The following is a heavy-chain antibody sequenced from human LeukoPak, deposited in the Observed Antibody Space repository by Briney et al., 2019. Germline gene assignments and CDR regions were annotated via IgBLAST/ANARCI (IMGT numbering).Heavy chain of an antibody. D-gene: IGHD4-17*01. Sequence: SETLSLTCTVSGGSISSGGYYWSWIRQPPGKGLEWIGYIYHSGSTYYNPSLKSRVTISVDRSKNQFSLKLSSVTAADTAVYYCASYGEASGYWGQGTLVTVSS. V-gene: IGHV4-30-2*01. CDR2: IYHSGST. J-gene: IGHJ4*02. CDR1: GGSISSGGYY. CDR3: ASYGEASGY.